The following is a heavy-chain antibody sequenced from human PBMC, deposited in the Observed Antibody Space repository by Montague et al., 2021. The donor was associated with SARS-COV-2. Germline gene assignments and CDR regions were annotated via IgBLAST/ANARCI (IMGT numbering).Heavy chain of an antibody. J-gene: IGHJ4*02. Sequence: SETLSLTCTVSGGPISSYYWSWIRQPPGKGLEWIGYIYYSGSSNYNPSLKSRVTISIDTSKNQFSLSLNSVTAADGAVYYCASPGGYCSGGSCYYVYWGQGTLVTVS. CDR1: GGPISSYY. CDR3: ASPGGYCSGGSCYYVY. V-gene: IGHV4-59*01. D-gene: IGHD2-15*01. CDR2: IYYSGSS.